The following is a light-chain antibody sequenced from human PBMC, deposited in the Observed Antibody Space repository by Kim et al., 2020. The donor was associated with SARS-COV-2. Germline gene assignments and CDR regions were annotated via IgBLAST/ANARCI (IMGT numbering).Light chain of an antibody. V-gene: IGKV4-1*01. J-gene: IGKJ1*01. CDR2: WAS. CDR1: RNILYSINNENY. Sequence: DIVMTQSPVSLAVSLGERATINCKSSRNILYSINNENYLAWFQQRPGQPPKLLIYWASIRESGVPDRFSCSGSGTDFTLTISSLQAEDVAVYYCQQYFAPPWTFGQGTKVDIK. CDR3: QQYFAPPWT.